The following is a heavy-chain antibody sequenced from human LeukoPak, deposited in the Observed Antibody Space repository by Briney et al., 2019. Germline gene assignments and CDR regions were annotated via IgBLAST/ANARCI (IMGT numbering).Heavy chain of an antibody. J-gene: IGHJ5*01. CDR1: GFTFSSYS. CDR2: ISSSSSYI. Sequence: PGGSLRLSCAASGFTFSSYSMNWVRQAPGKGLEWASSISSSSSYIYYADSVKGRFTISRDNAKNSLYLQMNSLRAEDTAVYYCADLVGATTSWGQEPWSPSLQ. V-gene: IGHV3-21*01. D-gene: IGHD1-26*01. CDR3: ADLVGATTS.